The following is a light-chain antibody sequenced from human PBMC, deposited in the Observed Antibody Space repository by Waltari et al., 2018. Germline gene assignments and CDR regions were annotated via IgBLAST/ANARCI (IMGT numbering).Light chain of an antibody. CDR2: DTS. Sequence: EVVLTQSPVTLSVSPGERASLSCRASRNVGTSLAWYQQKPGQAPRLRIYDTSPRATGCPARFSGSGSGTEFTLTISSLQSEDFGVYYCQQYNYWPPAYTFGQGTKLEIK. J-gene: IGKJ2*01. CDR1: RNVGTS. V-gene: IGKV3-15*01. CDR3: QQYNYWPPAYT.